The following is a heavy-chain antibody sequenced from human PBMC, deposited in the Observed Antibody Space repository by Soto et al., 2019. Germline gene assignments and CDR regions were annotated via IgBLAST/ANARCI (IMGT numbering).Heavy chain of an antibody. J-gene: IGHJ4*02. CDR3: ARDKEGGANDY. D-gene: IGHD3-16*01. Sequence: GGSLRLSCAASGFTFTRHWMSWVRQAPGKGLEWVANIKENGRVKNYIDSVKGRFTISRDNGKNSVYLEVNSLRAEDTAVYFCARDKEGGANDYWGQGTQVTVSS. CDR1: GFTFTRHW. V-gene: IGHV3-7*05. CDR2: IKENGRVK.